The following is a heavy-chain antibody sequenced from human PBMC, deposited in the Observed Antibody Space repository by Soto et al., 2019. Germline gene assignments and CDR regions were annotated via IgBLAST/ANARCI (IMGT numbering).Heavy chain of an antibody. V-gene: IGHV3-74*01. CDR3: VRMLDRDF. CDR1: GFTFRSYW. J-gene: IGHJ4*02. CDR2: INSDGSTT. Sequence: GGALRLSCAASGFTFRSYWRYWVRQGPGKGLVWVSRINSDGSTTDYADSVKGRFTISRDNAKNTLYLQMNSLRAEDTAVYYCVRMLDRDFWGQGTLVTVSS. D-gene: IGHD1-1*01.